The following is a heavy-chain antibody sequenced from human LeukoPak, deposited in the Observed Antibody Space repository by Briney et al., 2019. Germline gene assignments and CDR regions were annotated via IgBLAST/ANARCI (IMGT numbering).Heavy chain of an antibody. CDR1: GFTFSSYS. CDR2: ISSSSSYI. J-gene: IGHJ4*02. V-gene: IGHV3-21*01. Sequence: PGGSLRLSCAASGFTFSSYSMNWVRQAPGKGLEWVSSISSSSSYIYYADSVKGRFTISRDNAKNSLYLQMNSLRAEDTAVYYCARAGRPRITMTEYFDYWGQGTLVTVSS. D-gene: IGHD3-22*01. CDR3: ARAGRPRITMTEYFDY.